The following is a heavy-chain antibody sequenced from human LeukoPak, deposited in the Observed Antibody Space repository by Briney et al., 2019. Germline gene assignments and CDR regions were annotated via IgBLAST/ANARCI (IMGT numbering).Heavy chain of an antibody. CDR1: GFTFSVYN. V-gene: IGHV3-21*01. Sequence: GGSLRLSCAGSGFTFSVYNMYWVRQTPGKGLEWVASITSSSSYVFYADSVKGRFTISRDNAKKSVYLQMNTLRAEDTAVYYCARSGSSYDGSQSWFDYWGQGTLVTVSS. J-gene: IGHJ4*02. CDR3: ARSGSSYDGSQSWFDY. D-gene: IGHD3-22*01. CDR2: ITSSSSYV.